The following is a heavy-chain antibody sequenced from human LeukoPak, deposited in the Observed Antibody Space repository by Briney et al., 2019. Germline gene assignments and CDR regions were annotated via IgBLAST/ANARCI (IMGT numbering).Heavy chain of an antibody. CDR2: VSYDGSSK. CDR1: GFTFSTYA. V-gene: IGHV3-30*04. D-gene: IGHD5-18*01. Sequence: GGSLRLSCAASGFTFSTYAMHWVRQAPGKGLEWVAVVSYDGSSKYYADSVKGRFTISRDNSKNTLYLQMNSLRAEDTAVYYCARARSSYGYGDAFDIWGQGTMVTVSS. J-gene: IGHJ3*02. CDR3: ARARSSYGYGDAFDI.